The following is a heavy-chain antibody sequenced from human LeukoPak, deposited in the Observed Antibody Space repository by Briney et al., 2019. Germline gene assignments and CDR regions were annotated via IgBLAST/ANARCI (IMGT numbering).Heavy chain of an antibody. J-gene: IGHJ5*02. CDR1: GYTFTSYG. V-gene: IGHV1-18*01. Sequence: ASVKVSCKASGYTFTSYGISWVRQAPGQGLEWMGWISAYNGNTNYAQKLQGRVTMTTDTSTSTAYMKLRSLISDDTAVYYCARVISPVYYDSSGYGWFDPWGQGTLVTVSS. D-gene: IGHD3-22*01. CDR3: ARVISPVYYDSSGYGWFDP. CDR2: ISAYNGNT.